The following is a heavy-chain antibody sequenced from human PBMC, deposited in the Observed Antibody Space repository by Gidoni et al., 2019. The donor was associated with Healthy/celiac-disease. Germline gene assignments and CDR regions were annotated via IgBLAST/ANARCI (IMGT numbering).Heavy chain of an antibody. Sequence: EVQLVESGGGLVKPGGSLRLSCAASGFTFSSYSMNWVRQAPGKGLEWVSSISSSSSYIYYADSVKGRFTISRDNAKNSLYLQMNSLRAEDTAVYYCARETKRDYEIVVVPAAIRIYGMDVWGQGTTVTVSS. D-gene: IGHD2-2*02. V-gene: IGHV3-21*01. CDR2: ISSSSSYI. CDR3: ARETKRDYEIVVVPAAIRIYGMDV. J-gene: IGHJ6*02. CDR1: GFTFSSYS.